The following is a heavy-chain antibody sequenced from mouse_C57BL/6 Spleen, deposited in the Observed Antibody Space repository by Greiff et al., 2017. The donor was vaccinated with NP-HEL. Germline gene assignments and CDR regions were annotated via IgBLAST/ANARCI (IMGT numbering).Heavy chain of an antibody. V-gene: IGHV5-12*01. Sequence: EVMLVESGGGLVQPGGSLKLSCAASGFTFSDYYMYWVRQTPEKRLEWVAYISNGGGSTYYPDTVKGRFTISRDNAKNTLYLQMSRLKSENTAMYYCASGTNHGGFAYWGQGTLVTVSA. CDR3: ASGTNHGGFAY. CDR1: GFTFSDYY. CDR2: ISNGGGST. J-gene: IGHJ3*01. D-gene: IGHD1-1*02.